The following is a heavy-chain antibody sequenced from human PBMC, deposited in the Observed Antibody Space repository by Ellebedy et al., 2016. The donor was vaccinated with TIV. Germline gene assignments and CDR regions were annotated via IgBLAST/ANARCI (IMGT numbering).Heavy chain of an antibody. Sequence: SETLSLTCTVSGGSISRSSSYWGWIRQSPGKGLEWIGTVYYSGNTYYNPSLKSRVTISVDTSKNQFSLKLSSVTAADTAVYYCARDLRSSWYDWYFDLWGRGTLVTVSS. V-gene: IGHV4-39*07. CDR3: ARDLRSSWYDWYFDL. CDR2: VYYSGNT. D-gene: IGHD6-13*01. J-gene: IGHJ2*01. CDR1: GGSISRSSSY.